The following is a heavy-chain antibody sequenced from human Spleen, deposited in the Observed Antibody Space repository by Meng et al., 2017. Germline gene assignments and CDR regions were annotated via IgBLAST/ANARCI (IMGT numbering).Heavy chain of an antibody. V-gene: IGHV3-49*03. J-gene: IGHJ4*02. CDR2: IRSKAYGGTT. Sequence: GESLKISCTASGFTFGDYAMSWFRQAPGKGLEWVGFIRSKAYGGTTEYAASVIGRFTISRDDSKSIAYLQMNSLKTEDTAVYYCTADLWFGEQNFDYWGQGTRVTVAS. D-gene: IGHD3-10*01. CDR1: GFTFGDYA. CDR3: TADLWFGEQNFDY.